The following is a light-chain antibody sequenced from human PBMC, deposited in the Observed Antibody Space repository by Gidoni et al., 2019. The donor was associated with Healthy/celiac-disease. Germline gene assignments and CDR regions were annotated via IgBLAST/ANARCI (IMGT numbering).Light chain of an antibody. CDR3: SSYTSSSTLV. J-gene: IGLJ3*02. CDR2: DVS. Sequence: QSALTQPASVSGSPGQSITISRTGTSSDVGGYNYVSWYQQHPGKAPKLMIYDVSNRPSGVSKRFSGSKSGNTASLTISGPQAEDEADYYCSSYTSSSTLVFGGGIKLTVL. V-gene: IGLV2-14*01. CDR1: SSDVGGYNY.